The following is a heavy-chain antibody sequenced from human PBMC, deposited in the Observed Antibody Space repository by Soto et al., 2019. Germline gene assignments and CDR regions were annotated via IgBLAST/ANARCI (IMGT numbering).Heavy chain of an antibody. J-gene: IGHJ6*02. Sequence: QVQLVQSGAEVKKPGASVKVSCKASGYTFTGYYMHWVRQAPVQGLEWMGWINPNSGGTNYAQKFKGWVTMTRDTSISPASMELSRLRSDDTAVYYCARAPYNWLVGGDGMDVWGQGTTVTVSS. V-gene: IGHV1-2*04. CDR1: GYTFTGYY. CDR2: INPNSGGT. CDR3: ARAPYNWLVGGDGMDV. D-gene: IGHD1-20*01.